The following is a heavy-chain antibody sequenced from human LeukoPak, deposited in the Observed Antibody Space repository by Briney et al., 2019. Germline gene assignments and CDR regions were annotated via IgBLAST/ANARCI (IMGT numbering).Heavy chain of an antibody. Sequence: GGSLRLSCAASGFTFSSYWMHWVRQAPGKGLVWVSRINSDGSSTSYADSVKSRFTISTDNANNTLYLQMNSLRAEDTAVYYCARSGPEDAFDIWGQGTMVTVSS. V-gene: IGHV3-74*01. CDR1: GFTFSSYW. J-gene: IGHJ3*02. CDR3: ARSGPEDAFDI. D-gene: IGHD3-10*01. CDR2: INSDGSST.